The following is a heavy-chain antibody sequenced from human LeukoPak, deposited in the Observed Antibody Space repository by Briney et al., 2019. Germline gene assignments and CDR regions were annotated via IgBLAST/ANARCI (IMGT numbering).Heavy chain of an antibody. J-gene: IGHJ4*02. Sequence: TSSETLSFTCTVSGGTISSYYWSWIRQPPGKGLEWIGYIYYSGSTNYNPSLKSRVTISVDTSKNQFSLKLSSVTAADTAVYYCATYTNRLHYWGQGTLVTVSS. V-gene: IGHV4-59*01. CDR1: GGTISSYY. D-gene: IGHD2-8*01. CDR3: ATYTNRLHY. CDR2: IYYSGST.